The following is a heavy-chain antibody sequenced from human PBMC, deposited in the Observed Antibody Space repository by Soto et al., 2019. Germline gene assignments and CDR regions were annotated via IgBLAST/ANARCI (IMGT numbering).Heavy chain of an antibody. J-gene: IGHJ4*02. Sequence: QPGGSLRLSCAASGFTFSSYAMSWVRQAPGKGLEWVSAISGSGGSTYYADSVKGRFTISRDNSKNTLYLQMNSLRAEDTAVYYCAKNPSLERVVPAARPEYFDYWGQGTLVTVSS. CDR2: ISGSGGST. CDR3: AKNPSLERVVPAARPEYFDY. CDR1: GFTFSSYA. D-gene: IGHD2-2*01. V-gene: IGHV3-23*01.